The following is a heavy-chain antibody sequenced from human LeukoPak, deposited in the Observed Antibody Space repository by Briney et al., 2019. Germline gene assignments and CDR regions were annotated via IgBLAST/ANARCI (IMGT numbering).Heavy chain of an antibody. CDR3: AKTYATDAFDI. CDR2: ISGSGGST. V-gene: IGHV3-23*01. Sequence: GGSLRLSCAASGFTFNNSAMSWVRQAPGKGLEWVSAISGSGGSTYYADSVEGRFTISRDNFKNTLYLQMNSLRAEDTAVYYCAKTYATDAFDIWGQGTMVTVSS. CDR1: GFTFNNSA. J-gene: IGHJ3*02. D-gene: IGHD1-26*01.